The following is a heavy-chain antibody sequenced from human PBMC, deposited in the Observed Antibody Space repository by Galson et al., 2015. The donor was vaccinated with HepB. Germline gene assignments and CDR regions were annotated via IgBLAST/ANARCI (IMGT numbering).Heavy chain of an antibody. J-gene: IGHJ4*02. CDR2: IGGGGGTT. CDR3: ATKGNWELLRGGYDY. CDR1: GFTFSSYA. Sequence: SLRLSCAASGFTFSSYAMAWVRQAPGKGLEWVSAIGGGGGTTYYADSMKGRFTISRDNSKNTLYLRMNSLRAEDTAVYYCATKGNWELLRGGYDYWGQGTLVTVSS. D-gene: IGHD1-26*01. V-gene: IGHV3-23*01.